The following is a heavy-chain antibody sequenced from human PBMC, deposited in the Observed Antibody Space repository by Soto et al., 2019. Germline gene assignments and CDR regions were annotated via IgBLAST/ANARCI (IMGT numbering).Heavy chain of an antibody. CDR2: TRNKVDSYTT. V-gene: IGHV3-72*01. Sequence: GGSLRLSCAASGFTFSDHYMEWVRQAPGKGLERVGRTRNKVDSYTTEYAASVRGRFTISRDDSKTSLYLQMNSLKTEDTDLYYCATGTVGAMDYWGQGTLVTVSS. CDR1: GFTFSDHY. D-gene: IGHD1-26*01. CDR3: ATGTVGAMDY. J-gene: IGHJ4*02.